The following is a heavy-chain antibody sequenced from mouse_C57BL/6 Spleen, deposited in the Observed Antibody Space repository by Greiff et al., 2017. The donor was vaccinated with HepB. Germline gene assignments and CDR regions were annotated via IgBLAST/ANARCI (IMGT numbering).Heavy chain of an antibody. CDR1: GYTFTSYW. J-gene: IGHJ4*01. V-gene: IGHV1-61*01. CDR2: IYPSDSET. D-gene: IGHD2-5*01. CDR3: ARGYSNYEAMDY. Sequence: QVQLQQSGAELVRPGSSVKLSCKASGYTFTSYWMDWVKQRPGQGLEWIGNIYPSDSETHYNQKFKDKATLTVDKSSSTAYMQLSSLTSEDSAVYYCARGYSNYEAMDYWGQGTSVTVSS.